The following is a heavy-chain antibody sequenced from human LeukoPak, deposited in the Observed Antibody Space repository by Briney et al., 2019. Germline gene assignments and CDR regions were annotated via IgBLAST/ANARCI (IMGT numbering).Heavy chain of an antibody. CDR1: GGSISSGSYY. D-gene: IGHD6-6*01. CDR3: ARARLTLYSSSSPLDY. CDR2: IYTSGST. V-gene: IGHV4-61*02. J-gene: IGHJ4*02. Sequence: SETLSLTCTVSGGSISSGSYYWSWIRQPAGKGLEWIGRIYTSGSTNYNPSLKSRVTISVDTSKNQFSLKLSSVTAADTAVYYCARARLTLYSSSSPLDYWGQGTLVTVSS.